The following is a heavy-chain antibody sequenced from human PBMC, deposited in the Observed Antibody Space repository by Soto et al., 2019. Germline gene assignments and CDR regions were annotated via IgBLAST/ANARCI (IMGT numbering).Heavy chain of an antibody. CDR3: ARRYGSAIDY. J-gene: IGHJ4*02. V-gene: IGHV4-59*08. Sequence: TSETQSLTCTVSGGSISSYYWSWIRQPPGEGLEWIGYIYYSGSTNYNPSLKSRVTISVDTSKNQFSLKLSSVTAADTAVYYCARRYGSAIDYWGQGTLVTVSS. CDR2: IYYSGST. D-gene: IGHD1-26*01. CDR1: GGSISSYY.